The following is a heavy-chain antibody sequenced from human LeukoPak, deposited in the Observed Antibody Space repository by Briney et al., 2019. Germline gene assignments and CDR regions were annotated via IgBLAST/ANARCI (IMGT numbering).Heavy chain of an antibody. V-gene: IGHV3-23*01. J-gene: IGHJ4*02. Sequence: GGSLRLSCAASGFTFSRHHMSWVRQAPGKGLEWVSSISGSGDRTYYADSVKGRFTISRDNSKNTLYLQMNSLSAEDTAVYYCVTTSSDPQDSSGYLGYWGQGTLVTVSS. D-gene: IGHD3-22*01. CDR2: ISGSGDRT. CDR1: GFTFSRHH. CDR3: VTTSSDPQDSSGYLGY.